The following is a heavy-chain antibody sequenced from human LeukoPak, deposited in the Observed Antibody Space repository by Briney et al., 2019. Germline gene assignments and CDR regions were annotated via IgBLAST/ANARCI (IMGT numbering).Heavy chain of an antibody. CDR2: ISYDGINK. V-gene: IGHV3-30*03. J-gene: IGHJ4*02. CDR1: GFNFSNYW. CDR3: ARSPGILGANYFDY. D-gene: IGHD1-26*01. Sequence: GGSLRLSCAASGFNFSNYWMIWVRQAPGKGLEWVAVISYDGINKNYADSVKGRFTISRDKSKSTLYLQVNSLRGEDTAVYYCARSPGILGANYFDYWGQGTLVTVSS.